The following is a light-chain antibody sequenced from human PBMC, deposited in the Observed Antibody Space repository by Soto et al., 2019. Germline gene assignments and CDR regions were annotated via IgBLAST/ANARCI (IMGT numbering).Light chain of an antibody. J-gene: IGLJ3*02. V-gene: IGLV2-14*03. CDR3: CSSTSSSTLGV. CDR2: DVT. Sequence: QSALTQPASVSGSPGQSITISCTGTRTEIWRYNYVSWYQQHPGKAPKLIIYDVTTRPSGISNRFYGSKSGNTASLTISGLQDEDEADYYCCSSTSSSTLGVFGGGTKVTVL. CDR1: RTEIWRYNY.